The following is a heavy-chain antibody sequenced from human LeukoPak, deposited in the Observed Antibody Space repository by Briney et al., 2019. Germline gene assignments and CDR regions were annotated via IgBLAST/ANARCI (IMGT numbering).Heavy chain of an antibody. V-gene: IGHV4-31*03. CDR3: ARVTTRVTTGGWWFDP. Sequence: PSQTLSLTCTVSGGSISSGGYYWSWIRQHPGKGLEWIGYIYYSGSTYYNPSLKSRVTISVDTSKNQFSLKLSSVTAADTAVYYWARVTTRVTTGGWWFDPWGQGTLVTVSS. CDR1: GGSISSGGYY. D-gene: IGHD4-17*01. CDR2: IYYSGST. J-gene: IGHJ5*02.